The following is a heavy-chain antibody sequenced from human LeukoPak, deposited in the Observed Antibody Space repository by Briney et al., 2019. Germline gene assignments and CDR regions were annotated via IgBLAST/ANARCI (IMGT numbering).Heavy chain of an antibody. D-gene: IGHD6-13*01. CDR1: GGSISSGSYY. CDR2: IYYSGST. J-gene: IGHJ6*02. CDR3: ARDYSSSWTYYYYGMDV. V-gene: IGHV4-39*07. Sequence: SQTLSLTCTVSGGSISSGSYYWGWIRQPPGKGLEWIGSIYYSGSTYYNPSLKSRVTISVDTSKNQFSLKLSSVTAADTAVYYCARDYSSSWTYYYYGMDVWGQGTTVTVSS.